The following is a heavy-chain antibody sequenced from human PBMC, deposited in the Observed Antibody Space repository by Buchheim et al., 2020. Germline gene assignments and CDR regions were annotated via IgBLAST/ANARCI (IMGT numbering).Heavy chain of an antibody. CDR1: GFTFSSYA. D-gene: IGHD3-10*01. J-gene: IGHJ4*02. CDR3: AGEFRVGFRELSCLGY. Sequence: QVQLVESGGGVVQPGRSLRLSCAASGFTFSSYAMHWVRQAPGKGLEWVAVISYDGSNKYYADSVKGRFTISRDNSKNTLYLQMNSLRAEDTAVYYCAGEFRVGFRELSCLGYWGQGTL. V-gene: IGHV3-30*04. CDR2: ISYDGSNK.